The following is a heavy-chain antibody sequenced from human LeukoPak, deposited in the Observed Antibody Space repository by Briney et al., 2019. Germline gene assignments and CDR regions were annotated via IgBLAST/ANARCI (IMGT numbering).Heavy chain of an antibody. CDR1: GFTFSSYS. V-gene: IGHV3-21*01. CDR3: ARGPYPPYYDLWSAYYTVY. D-gene: IGHD3-3*01. J-gene: IGHJ4*02. Sequence: GGSLRLSCAASGFTFSSYSMNWVRQAPGKGLEWVSSISSSSSYIYYADSVKGRFTISRDNAKNSLYLQMNSLRAEDTAVYYCARGPYPPYYDLWSAYYTVYWGQGTLVTVSS. CDR2: ISSSSSYI.